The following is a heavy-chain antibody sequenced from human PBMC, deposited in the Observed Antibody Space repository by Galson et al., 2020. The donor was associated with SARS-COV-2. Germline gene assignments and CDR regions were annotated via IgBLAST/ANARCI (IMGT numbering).Heavy chain of an antibody. V-gene: IGHV3-20*04. J-gene: IGHJ3*02. CDR3: ARGYLAGPFDI. CDR2: INKNGGST. D-gene: IGHD2-15*01. Sequence: ESRKISCAASGVTFEDYVMSGVRQVPGKGLEWGGGINKNGGSTNYADSVRGRFTISRDNAKNSLYLQMNSLRAEDKALYFCARGYLAGPFDIWAQGTMVTVSS. CDR1: GVTFEDYV.